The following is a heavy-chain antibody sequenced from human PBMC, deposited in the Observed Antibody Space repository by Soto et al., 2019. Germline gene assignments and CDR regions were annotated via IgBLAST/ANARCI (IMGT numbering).Heavy chain of an antibody. CDR3: ASSILNNYYGSGSYLDY. CDR2: IYYSGST. V-gene: IGHV4-30-4*01. D-gene: IGHD3-10*01. CDR1: GGSISSGDYC. J-gene: IGHJ4*02. Sequence: SETLSLTCTVSGGSISSGDYCWSWIRQPPGKGLEWIGYIYYSGSTYYNPSLKSRVTISVDTSKNQFSLKLSSVTAADTAVYYCASSILNNYYGSGSYLDYWGQGTLVTVSS.